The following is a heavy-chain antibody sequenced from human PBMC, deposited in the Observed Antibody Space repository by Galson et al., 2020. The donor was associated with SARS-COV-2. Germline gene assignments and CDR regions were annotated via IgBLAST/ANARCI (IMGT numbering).Heavy chain of an antibody. Sequence: ASETLSLTCTASDGSIRSGRNYWGWVRQAPGKGLEWIGTIYYTGSIYYNPSLKSRVTISIDTSNNHVSLRLTSVAAADTAVYYCARGDQRGNTWVLEGFDYWGRGILVTVSS. CDR3: ARGDQRGNTWVLEGFDY. D-gene: IGHD5-18*01. CDR2: IYYTGSI. J-gene: IGHJ4*02. V-gene: IGHV4-39*02. CDR1: DGSIRSGRNY.